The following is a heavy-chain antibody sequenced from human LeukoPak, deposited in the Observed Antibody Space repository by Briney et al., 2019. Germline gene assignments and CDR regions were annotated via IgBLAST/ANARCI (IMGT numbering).Heavy chain of an antibody. V-gene: IGHV3-23*01. D-gene: IGHD3-10*01. CDR3: AKDRVWFGAHYYFDY. CDR1: GFTFSSYA. Sequence: GGSLRLSCAASGFTFSSYAMSWVRQAPGKGLEWVSAISGSGGSTYHADSVKGRFTISRDNSKNTLYLQMNSLRAEDTAVYYCAKDRVWFGAHYYFDYWGQGTLVTVSS. CDR2: ISGSGGST. J-gene: IGHJ4*02.